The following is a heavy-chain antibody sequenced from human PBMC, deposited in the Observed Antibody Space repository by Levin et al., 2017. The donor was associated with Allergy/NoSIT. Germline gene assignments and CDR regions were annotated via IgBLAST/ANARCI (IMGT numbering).Heavy chain of an antibody. J-gene: IGHJ4*02. Sequence: GGSLRLSCTASGFTFGDYAMSWVRQAPGKGLEWVGFIRSKAYGGTTEYAASVKGRFTISRDDSKSIAYLQMNSLKTEDTAVYYCTRFLKGWELIYWGQGTLVTVSS. D-gene: IGHD1-26*01. CDR2: IRSKAYGGTT. V-gene: IGHV3-49*04. CDR3: TRFLKGWELIY. CDR1: GFTFGDYA.